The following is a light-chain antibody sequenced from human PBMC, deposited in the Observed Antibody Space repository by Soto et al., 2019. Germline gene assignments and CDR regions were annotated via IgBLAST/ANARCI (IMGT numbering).Light chain of an antibody. Sequence: EIVLTQSPGTLSLSPGERATLSCRASQSVSNSYLAWYQQRPGQAPRLLIYGASSRATGIPDRFSGSWSGTDFTLTIGRLEPLDFAVYYRPEYCSPPPLGP. CDR1: QSVSNSY. V-gene: IGKV3-20*01. CDR3: PEYCSPPP. J-gene: IGKJ3*01. CDR2: GAS.